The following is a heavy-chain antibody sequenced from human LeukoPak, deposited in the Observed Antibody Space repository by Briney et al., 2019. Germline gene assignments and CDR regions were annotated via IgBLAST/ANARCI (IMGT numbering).Heavy chain of an antibody. CDR2: VFSSGAT. Sequence: SETLSLTCTGSGGSITGYYWSWLRQPPGKGLEWSVYVFSSGATLYNPSVNSRVSISVDTSKTQFSLKLTSVTAADTAVYYCARHITVTYDAFDLWGRGTMVTVSS. D-gene: IGHD6-19*01. CDR3: ARHITVTYDAFDL. V-gene: IGHV4-59*08. J-gene: IGHJ3*01. CDR1: GGSITGYY.